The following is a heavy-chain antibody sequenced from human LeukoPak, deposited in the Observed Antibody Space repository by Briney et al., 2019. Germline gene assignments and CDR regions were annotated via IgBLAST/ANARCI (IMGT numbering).Heavy chain of an antibody. CDR1: GGTFSSYA. CDR2: IIPILGIA. D-gene: IGHD5-18*01. J-gene: IGHJ3*02. CDR3: ARDGYSYATDI. Sequence: ASVRVSCKASGGTFSSYAISWVRQAPGQGLEWMGRIIPILGIANYAQKFQGRVTITADKSTSTAYMELSSLRSEDTAVYYCARDGYSYATDIWGQGTMVTVSS. V-gene: IGHV1-69*04.